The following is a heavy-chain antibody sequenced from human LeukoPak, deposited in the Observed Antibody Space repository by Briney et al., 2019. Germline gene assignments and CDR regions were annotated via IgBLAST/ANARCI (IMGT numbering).Heavy chain of an antibody. CDR2: ISYDGSNK. CDR1: GFTVSSSY. J-gene: IGHJ6*02. V-gene: IGHV3-30*03. Sequence: GGSLRLSCAASGFTVSSSYMSWVRQAPGKGLEWVAVISYDGSNKYYADSVKGRFTISRDNSKNTLYLQMNSLRAEDTAVYYCARENRNYGDLGYYYYGMDVWGQGTTVTVSS. CDR3: ARENRNYGDLGYYYYGMDV. D-gene: IGHD4-17*01.